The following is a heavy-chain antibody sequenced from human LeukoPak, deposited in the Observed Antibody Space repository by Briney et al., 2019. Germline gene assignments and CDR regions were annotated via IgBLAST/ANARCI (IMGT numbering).Heavy chain of an antibody. J-gene: IGHJ6*03. D-gene: IGHD6-6*01. CDR3: ARVAARLYYYYYMDV. Sequence: SETLSLTCTVSGGSISSGSYYWSWIRQPAGKGLEWIGYIYYSGSTNYNPSLKSRVTISVDTSKNQFSLKLSPVTAADTAVYYCARVAARLYYYYYMDVWGKGTTVTVSS. V-gene: IGHV4-61*10. CDR2: IYYSGST. CDR1: GGSISSGSYY.